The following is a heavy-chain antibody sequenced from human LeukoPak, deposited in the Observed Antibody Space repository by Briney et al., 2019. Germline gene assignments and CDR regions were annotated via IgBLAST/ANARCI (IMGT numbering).Heavy chain of an antibody. V-gene: IGHV1-24*01. Sequence: ASVKVSCKVSAYTLTELSMHWVRQAPGKGLEWMGGFDPEDGETIYAQKFQGRVTMTEDTSTDTAYMELSSLRSEDTAVYYCATDPTYYYDSSGYYYSDYWGQGTLVTVSS. CDR1: AYTLTELS. CDR2: FDPEDGET. CDR3: ATDPTYYYDSSGYYYSDY. J-gene: IGHJ4*02. D-gene: IGHD3-22*01.